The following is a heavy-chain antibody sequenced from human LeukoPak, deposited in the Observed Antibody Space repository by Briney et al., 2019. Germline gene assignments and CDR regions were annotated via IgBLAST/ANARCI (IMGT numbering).Heavy chain of an antibody. J-gene: IGHJ5*02. CDR3: ARVAFEHQMGVLDP. V-gene: IGHV6-1*01. Sequence: SQTLSLTCAISGDSVTSNSAAWNWIRQSPSRGLEWLGRTYYRSKWYNDYAVSVKSRITINPDTSKNQFSLQLNSVTPEDTAVYHCARVAFEHQMGVLDPWGQGTLVTVSS. D-gene: IGHD3-16*01. CDR1: GDSVTSNSAA. CDR2: TYYRSKWYN.